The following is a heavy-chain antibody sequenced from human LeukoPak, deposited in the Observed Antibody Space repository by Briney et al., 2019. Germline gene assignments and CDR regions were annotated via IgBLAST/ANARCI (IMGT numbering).Heavy chain of an antibody. Sequence: SETLTLPCGVSGVSLTTTEWWIWVRQPPSQGLEWIGEIHRDGRTKYNPSLKSRVTMSIDHSKNQFSLKVTSVTAADTAMYYCGKTDIFFNPIDYWGPGSLVIVSS. D-gene: IGHD3-9*01. CDR3: GKTDIFFNPIDY. CDR1: GVSLTTTEW. V-gene: IGHV4-4*02. CDR2: IHRDGRT. J-gene: IGHJ4*02.